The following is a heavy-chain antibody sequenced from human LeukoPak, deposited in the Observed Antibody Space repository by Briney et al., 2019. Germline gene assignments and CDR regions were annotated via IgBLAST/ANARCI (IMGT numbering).Heavy chain of an antibody. CDR1: GFTFSSYA. V-gene: IGHV3-23*01. D-gene: IGHD2/OR15-2a*01. J-gene: IGHJ6*02. Sequence: GGSLRLSCAASGFTFSSYAMSWVRRAPGKGLEWVSAISGSGGSTYYADSVKGRFTISRDNSKNTLYLQMNSLRAEDTAVYYCAKDFVRFYYGMDVWGQGTTVTVSS. CDR3: AKDFVRFYYGMDV. CDR2: ISGSGGST.